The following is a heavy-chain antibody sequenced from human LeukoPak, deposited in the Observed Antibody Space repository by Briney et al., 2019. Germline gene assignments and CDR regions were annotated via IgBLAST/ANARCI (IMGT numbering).Heavy chain of an antibody. J-gene: IGHJ4*02. D-gene: IGHD3-22*01. CDR1: GFTFSTYA. V-gene: IGHV3-23*01. CDR3: ARHVVAVGFDY. CDR2: ISGSTGRT. Sequence: GGSLRLSCAASGFTFSTYAMSWVRQAPGKGLEWVSAISGSTGRTYYADSVKGRFTISRDNSKNTLYLQMNSLRAEDTAVYYCARHVVAVGFDYWGQGTLVTVSS.